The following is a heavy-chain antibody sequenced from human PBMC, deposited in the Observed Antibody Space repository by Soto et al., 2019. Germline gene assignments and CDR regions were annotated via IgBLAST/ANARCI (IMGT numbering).Heavy chain of an antibody. J-gene: IGHJ4*02. CDR2: ISNTDGST. CDR3: AKDRRAGNFDY. V-gene: IGHV3-23*01. Sequence: EVQLLDSGGGLVQPGGSLRLSCAASGFTFNNYAMNWVRQAPGKGLEWVATISNTDGSTYYADSVKGRFTISRDNSKNTLYLQMNSLRVEDTAVYYCAKDRRAGNFDYWGQGTQVTVSS. CDR1: GFTFNNYA.